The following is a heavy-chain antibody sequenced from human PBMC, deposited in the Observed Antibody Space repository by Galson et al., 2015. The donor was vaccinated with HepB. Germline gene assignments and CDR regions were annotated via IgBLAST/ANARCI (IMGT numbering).Heavy chain of an antibody. CDR3: ARSAAAGTPPTAFHYYYGMDV. CDR2: INAGNGNT. CDR1: GYTFTSYA. V-gene: IGHV1-3*01. J-gene: IGHJ6*02. D-gene: IGHD6-13*01. Sequence: SVKVSCKASGYTFTSYAMHWVRQAPGQRLEWMGWINAGNGNTKYSQKFQGRVTITRDTSASTAYMELSSLRSEDTAVYYCARSAAAGTPPTAFHYYYGMDVWGQGTTVTVSS.